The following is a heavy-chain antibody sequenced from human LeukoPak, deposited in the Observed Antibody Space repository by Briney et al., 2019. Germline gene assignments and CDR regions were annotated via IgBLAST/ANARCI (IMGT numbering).Heavy chain of an antibody. CDR2: ISGSGGST. D-gene: IGHD2-15*01. CDR1: GFTFSSYA. V-gene: IGHV3-23*01. CDR3: AKDPFHCSGGSCFRWFDP. Sequence: GGSLRLSCAASGFTFSSYAMSWVRQAPGMGLEWVSAISGSGGSTYYADSAKGRFTISRDNSKNTLYLQMNSLRAEDTAVYYCAKDPFHCSGGSCFRWFDPWGQGTLVTVSS. J-gene: IGHJ5*02.